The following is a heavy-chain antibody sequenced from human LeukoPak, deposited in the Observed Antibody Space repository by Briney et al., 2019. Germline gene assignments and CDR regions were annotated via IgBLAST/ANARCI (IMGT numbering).Heavy chain of an antibody. CDR2: IYYSGST. D-gene: IGHD3-16*02. V-gene: IGHV4-59*04. Sequence: SETLSLTCTVSGGSISSYYWSWIRQPPGKGLECIGIIYYSGSTYYNPSLKSRVTISVDTSKNQFSLKLSSVTAADTAVYYCARGPAANRYDYVWGSYRYVNPFAYWGQGTLVTVSS. J-gene: IGHJ4*02. CDR1: GGSISSYY. CDR3: ARGPAANRYDYVWGSYRYVNPFAY.